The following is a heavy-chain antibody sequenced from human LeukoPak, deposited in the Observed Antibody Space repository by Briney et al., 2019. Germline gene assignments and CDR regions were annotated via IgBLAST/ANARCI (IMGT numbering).Heavy chain of an antibody. CDR1: GFTFETFW. Sequence: PGGSLRLSCVASGFTFETFWMSWIRQAPGRGLEWVANINQDETEKYFVDAVKGRFTISRDNAQNSLYLQMSNLRAEDTAVYFCARGGGLDVWGQGATVTVSS. V-gene: IGHV3-7*03. CDR3: ARGGGLDV. J-gene: IGHJ6*02. D-gene: IGHD3-16*01. CDR2: INQDETEK.